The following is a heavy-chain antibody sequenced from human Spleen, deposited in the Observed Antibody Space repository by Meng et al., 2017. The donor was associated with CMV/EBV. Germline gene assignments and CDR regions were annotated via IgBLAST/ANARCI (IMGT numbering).Heavy chain of an antibody. V-gene: IGHV4-34*01. CDR2: INHSGGT. CDR1: GGSFSGSY. D-gene: IGHD2-15*01. Sequence: GLLNRSGTLSPTCAVYGGSFSGSYWSWIRQPPGKGLEWIGEINHSGGTNYNPSLKSRVTISVDTSKNQFSLKLSSVTAADTAVYYCARGRAGGGSCYPDWGQGTLVTVSS. CDR3: ARGRAGGGSCYPD. J-gene: IGHJ4*02.